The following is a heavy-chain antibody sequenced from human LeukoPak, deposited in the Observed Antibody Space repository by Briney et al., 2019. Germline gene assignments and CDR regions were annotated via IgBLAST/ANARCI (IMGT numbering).Heavy chain of an antibody. V-gene: IGHV3-43*01. CDR1: GFTFDDYT. CDR3: AKAVDTAMVLYYHGMDV. D-gene: IGHD5-18*01. Sequence: PGGSLRLSCAASGFTFDDYTMHWVRHAPGKGLEWVSLISWDGGSTYYADSVKGRFTISRDNSKNSLYLQMNSLRTEDTALYYCAKAVDTAMVLYYHGMDVWGQGTTVTVSS. CDR2: ISWDGGST. J-gene: IGHJ6*02.